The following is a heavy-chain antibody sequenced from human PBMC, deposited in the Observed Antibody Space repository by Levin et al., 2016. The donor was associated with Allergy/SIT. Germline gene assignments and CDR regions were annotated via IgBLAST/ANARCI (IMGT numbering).Heavy chain of an antibody. J-gene: IGHJ4*02. Sequence: WIRQPPGKGLEWIGYIYYSGSTNYNPSLKSRVTISVDTSKNQFSLKLSSVTAADTAVYYCARHSNPYYYDSSGYYGYWGQGTLVTVSS. CDR2: IYYSGST. D-gene: IGHD3-22*01. CDR3: ARHSNPYYYDSSGYYGY. V-gene: IGHV4-59*08.